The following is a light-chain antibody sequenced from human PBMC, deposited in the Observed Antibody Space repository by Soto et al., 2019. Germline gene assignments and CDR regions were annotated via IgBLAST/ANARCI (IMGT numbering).Light chain of an antibody. Sequence: EIVLTQSLATLSVSPGERATLSCRASQSVSRYLAWYQQKPGQAPRLLIYGASTRATGIPARFTGSGSGTEFTLTISSLQSEDFAIYYCHQYDSWPPGTFDGAPKV. V-gene: IGKV3-15*01. J-gene: IGKJ4*01. CDR1: QSVSRY. CDR2: GAS. CDR3: HQYDSWPPGT.